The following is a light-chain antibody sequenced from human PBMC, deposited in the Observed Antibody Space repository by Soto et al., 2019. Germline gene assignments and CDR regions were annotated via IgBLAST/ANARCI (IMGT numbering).Light chain of an antibody. CDR1: QSISDY. J-gene: IGKJ4*01. CDR2: HAS. CDR3: QQSDSIPPT. Sequence: DIQMTQSPSSLSASVGDRVTITCRASQSISDYFNWFQHKPGKAPKLLIYHASSLQSGVPSRFSGSGSGTDFALTISDLQPEDFATYYCQQSDSIPPTFGGGTKVEIK. V-gene: IGKV1-39*01.